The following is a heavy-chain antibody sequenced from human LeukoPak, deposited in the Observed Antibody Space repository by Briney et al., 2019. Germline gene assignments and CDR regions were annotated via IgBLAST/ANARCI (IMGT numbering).Heavy chain of an antibody. V-gene: IGHV4-59*01. D-gene: IGHD2-21*02. CDR3: ARGVTAADY. CDR2: IYYSGST. Sequence: RASETMSLTCTVSGGSISSYYWSWIRQPPGKGLEWIGYIYYSGSTNYNPSLKSRVTISVDTSKNQFSLKLSSVTAADTAVYYCARGVTAADYWGQGTLVTVSS. J-gene: IGHJ4*02. CDR1: GGSISSYY.